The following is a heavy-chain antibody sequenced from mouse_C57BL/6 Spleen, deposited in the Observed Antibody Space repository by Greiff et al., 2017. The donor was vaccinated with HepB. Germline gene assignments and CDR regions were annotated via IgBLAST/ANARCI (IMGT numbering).Heavy chain of an antibody. J-gene: IGHJ3*01. V-gene: IGHV1-55*01. CDR3: ARSEGAIYYGNSLAY. D-gene: IGHD2-1*01. CDR1: GYTFPSYW. Sequence: VQLQQPGAELVKPGASVKMSCKASGYTFPSYWITWVKQRPGQGLEWIGDIYPGSGSTNYNEKFKSKATLTVDTSSSTAYMQLSSLTSEDSAVYYCARSEGAIYYGNSLAYWGQGTLVTVSA. CDR2: IYPGSGST.